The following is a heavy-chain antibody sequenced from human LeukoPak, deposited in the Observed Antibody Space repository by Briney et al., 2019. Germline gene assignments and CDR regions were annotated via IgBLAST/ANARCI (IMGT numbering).Heavy chain of an antibody. D-gene: IGHD2-15*01. CDR3: VKDPVVAATRGYYYGMDV. CDR2: ISSNGGST. CDR1: GFTFSSYA. J-gene: IGHJ6*04. Sequence: GGSLRLSCSASGFTFSSYAMHWVRQAPGKGLEYVSAISSNGGSTYYADSVKGRFTTSRDNSKNTLYLQMSSLRAEDTAVYYCVKDPVVAATRGYYYGMDVWGKGTTVTVSS. V-gene: IGHV3-64D*06.